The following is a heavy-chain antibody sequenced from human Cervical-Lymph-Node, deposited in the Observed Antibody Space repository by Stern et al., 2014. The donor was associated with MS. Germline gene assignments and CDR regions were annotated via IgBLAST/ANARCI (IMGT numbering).Heavy chain of an antibody. D-gene: IGHD2-15*01. Sequence: EVQLVESGGGLVQPGGSLRLSCAASGFTFSSYWMSWVRQAPGKGLEWVANIKQDGSEKYYVDSEKGRFTISRDNAKNSLYLKMNSLRAEDTAVYYCAREAGRYCSGGSCYSVWGQGTLVTVSS. CDR3: AREAGRYCSGGSCYSV. J-gene: IGHJ4*02. CDR1: GFTFSSYW. V-gene: IGHV3-7*03. CDR2: IKQDGSEK.